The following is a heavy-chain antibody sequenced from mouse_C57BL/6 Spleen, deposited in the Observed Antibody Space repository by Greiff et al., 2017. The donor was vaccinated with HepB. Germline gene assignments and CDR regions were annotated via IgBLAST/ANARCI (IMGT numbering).Heavy chain of an antibody. CDR1: GYTFTSYW. J-gene: IGHJ3*01. CDR3: ASHGNSLFAY. Sequence: QVQLQQPGAELVMPGASVKLSCKASGYTFTSYWMHWVKQRPGQGLEWIGEIDPSDSYTNYNQKFKGKSTLTVDKSSSTAYMQLSSLTSEDSAVYYCASHGNSLFAYWGQGTLVTVSA. CDR2: IDPSDSYT. V-gene: IGHV1-69*01. D-gene: IGHD2-1*01.